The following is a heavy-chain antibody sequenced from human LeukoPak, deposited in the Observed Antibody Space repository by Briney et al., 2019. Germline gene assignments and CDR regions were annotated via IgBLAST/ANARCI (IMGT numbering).Heavy chain of an antibody. J-gene: IGHJ3*02. CDR1: GFTFSSYS. D-gene: IGHD3-3*01. Sequence: PGGSLRLSCAVSGFTFSSYSMNWVRQAPGKGLEWVSYISSSSSTIYYADSVKGRFTISRDNAKNSLYLQMNSLRAEDTAVYYCARADSVYYDFWSGYYLDAFDIWGQGTMVTVSS. CDR3: ARADSVYYDFWSGYYLDAFDI. CDR2: ISSSSSTI. V-gene: IGHV3-48*01.